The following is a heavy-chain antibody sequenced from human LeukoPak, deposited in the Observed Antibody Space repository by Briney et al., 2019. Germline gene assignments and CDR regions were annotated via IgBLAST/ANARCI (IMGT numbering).Heavy chain of an antibody. D-gene: IGHD2-15*01. V-gene: IGHV5-51*01. CDR1: GYTFTTYW. J-gene: IGHJ5*02. CDR3: ARGEGYCSGGSCSTNWFDP. Sequence: GESLKISCKGSGYTFTTYWIGWVRQMPGKGLEWMESIYPGYSDTRYSPSFQGQVTISADKSISTAYLQWSSLKASDTAMYYCARGEGYCSGGSCSTNWFDPWGQGTLVTVSS. CDR2: IYPGYSDT.